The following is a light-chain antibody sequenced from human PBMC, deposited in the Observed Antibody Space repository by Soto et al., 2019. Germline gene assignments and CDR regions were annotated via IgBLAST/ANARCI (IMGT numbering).Light chain of an antibody. CDR2: DVT. CDR3: SSYTRSTTLVV. Sequence: QSVLTQPASVSGSPGQSITISCTGTSSDVGGYNYVSWYQQNPGKAPKLMIYDVTDRPSGVSNRFSGSKSGNTASLTISGLQAEDEADYYCSSYTRSTTLVVFGGGTKLTVL. V-gene: IGLV2-14*01. J-gene: IGLJ2*01. CDR1: SSDVGGYNY.